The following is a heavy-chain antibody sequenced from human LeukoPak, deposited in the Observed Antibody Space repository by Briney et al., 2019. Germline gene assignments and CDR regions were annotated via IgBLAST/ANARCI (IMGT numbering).Heavy chain of an antibody. CDR1: GGSFSGYY. Sequence: SETLSLTCAVYGGSFSGYYWSWIRQPPGKGLEWSWYIYYSGSTNYNPSLKSRVTISVDTSKNQFSLKLSSVTAADTAVYYCARESIAAAGTWWFDPWGQGTLVTVSS. V-gene: IGHV4-59*01. J-gene: IGHJ5*02. CDR2: IYYSGST. D-gene: IGHD6-13*01. CDR3: ARESIAAAGTWWFDP.